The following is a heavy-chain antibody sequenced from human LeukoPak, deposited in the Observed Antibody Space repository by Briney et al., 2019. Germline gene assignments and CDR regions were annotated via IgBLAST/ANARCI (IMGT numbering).Heavy chain of an antibody. CDR1: GYSISSGYY. CDR3: ASPGKRSGGDVAY. J-gene: IGHJ4*02. V-gene: IGHV4-38-2*02. D-gene: IGHD6-25*01. CDR2: INHSGST. Sequence: SETLSLTCTVSGYSISSGYYWGSIRQPPGKGLEWIGEINHSGSTNYNPSLKSRVTISVDTSKNQFSLKLSSVTAADTAVYYCASPGKRSGGDVAYWGQGTLV.